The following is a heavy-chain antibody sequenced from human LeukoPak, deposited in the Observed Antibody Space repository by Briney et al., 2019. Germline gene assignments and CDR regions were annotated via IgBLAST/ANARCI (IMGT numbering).Heavy chain of an antibody. D-gene: IGHD6-19*01. J-gene: IGHJ4*02. V-gene: IGHV3-23*01. Sequence: GGSLRLSCAASGFTFSSYTMSWVRQAPGKGLEWVSTITTSDGNTYYADSVKGRFTVSRDNSKNTLFLQMNSLRAEDTAVYYCAKDLFRSSGWLPFDYWGQGTLVTVSS. CDR1: GFTFSSYT. CDR2: ITTSDGNT. CDR3: AKDLFRSSGWLPFDY.